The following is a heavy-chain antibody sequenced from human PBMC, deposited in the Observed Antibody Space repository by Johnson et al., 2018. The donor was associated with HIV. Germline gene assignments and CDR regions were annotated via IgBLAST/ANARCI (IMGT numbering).Heavy chain of an antibody. CDR1: GFTFSSYG. D-gene: IGHD5/OR15-5a*01. CDR3: ALYPPDAFDI. Sequence: QVQLVESGGGVVQPGRSLRLSCAASGFTFSSYGMHWVRQAPVKGLEWVAVISYDGSNKYYGDSVKGRFTISRDNFKNTLYLEMNSLRAEDTAVYYCALYPPDAFDIWCQGTMVTVSS. J-gene: IGHJ3*02. CDR2: ISYDGSNK. V-gene: IGHV3-30*03.